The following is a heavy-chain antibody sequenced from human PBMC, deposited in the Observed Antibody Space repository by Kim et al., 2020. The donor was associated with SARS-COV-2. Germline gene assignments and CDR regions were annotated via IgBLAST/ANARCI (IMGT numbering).Heavy chain of an antibody. D-gene: IGHD6-13*01. J-gene: IGHJ5*02. CDR2: INAGNGDT. V-gene: IGHV1-3*01. CDR1: GYTFSSYS. CDR3: ERPLIAAPGIGWFDP. Sequence: ASVKVSCKTSGYTFSSYSIHWVRQAPGQRLEWMGWINAGNGDTKYSQKFQGRVTITRDTSASTAYMELSSLRFEDTAVYYCERPLIAAPGIGWFDPWGQGTLVTVSS.